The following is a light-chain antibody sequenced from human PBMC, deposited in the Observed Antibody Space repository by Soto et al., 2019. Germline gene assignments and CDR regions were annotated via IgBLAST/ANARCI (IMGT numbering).Light chain of an antibody. Sequence: IVMTQSPPTLSVSPGQRAALSCRASRTVIGNLAWYQQKPGQAPRLLVYGASTRAAGIPARFSGSGAGTDFPPTISGLQAEGFAVYYCQQYNYCPRTFGQGTKV. V-gene: IGKV3-15*01. J-gene: IGKJ1*01. CDR1: RTVIGN. CDR2: GAS. CDR3: QQYNYCPRT.